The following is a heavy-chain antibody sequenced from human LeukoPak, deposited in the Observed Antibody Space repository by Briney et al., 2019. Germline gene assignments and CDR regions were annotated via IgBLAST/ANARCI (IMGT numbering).Heavy chain of an antibody. Sequence: ASVVVSCKASGYTFTDYYMHWVRQAPGQGLEWMGWINPNGGGTTYAQKFQARVTMARDTSITTVYMELSSLRSDDTAVYYCARGGGIALAGTRFDFWGRGTLVTVSS. V-gene: IGHV1-2*02. CDR1: GYTFTDYY. J-gene: IGHJ4*02. D-gene: IGHD6-13*01. CDR2: INPNGGGT. CDR3: ARGGGIALAGTRFDF.